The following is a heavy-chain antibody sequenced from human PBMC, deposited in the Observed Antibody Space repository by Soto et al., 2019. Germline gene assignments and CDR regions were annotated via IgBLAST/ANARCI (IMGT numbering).Heavy chain of an antibody. CDR1: GGTFSSYA. CDR2: IIPIAGTA. D-gene: IGHD2-2*01. J-gene: IGHJ6*02. CDR3: ARSQGSSTSLEIYYYYYYGMDV. V-gene: IGHV1-69*01. Sequence: QVQLVQSGAEVKKPGSSVKVSCKASGGTFSSYAISWVRQAPGQGLEWMGGIIPIAGTANYAQKVQGRVTITADESTITAYMELSSLRSEDTAVYYCARSQGSSTSLEIYYYYYYGMDVWGQGTTVTVSS.